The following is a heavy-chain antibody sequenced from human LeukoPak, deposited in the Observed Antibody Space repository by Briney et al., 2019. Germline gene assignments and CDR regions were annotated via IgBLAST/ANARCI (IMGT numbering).Heavy chain of an antibody. CDR2: ISAYNGDT. V-gene: IGHV1-18*01. D-gene: IGHD1-14*01. Sequence: ASVKVSCKASGYTFINYGITWVRQAPGQGLEWMGWISAYNGDTNYAQKLQGRVTMTTDTSTSTAYMKLRSLRSDDTAVYYCARGLRDRDAGDYWGQGTLVTVSS. CDR1: GYTFINYG. J-gene: IGHJ4*02. CDR3: ARGLRDRDAGDY.